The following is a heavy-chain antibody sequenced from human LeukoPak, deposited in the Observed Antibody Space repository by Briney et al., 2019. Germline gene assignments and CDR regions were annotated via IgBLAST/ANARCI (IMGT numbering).Heavy chain of an antibody. CDR3: ANTGSGSYYFDY. Sequence: GGSLRLSCAASGFTFSSDAMSWVRQAPEKGLEWVPGISRSGGSTYYADSVKGRFTISRDNSKNTLYLQMNSLRAEDTAVYYCANTGSGSYYFDYWGQGTLVTVSS. J-gene: IGHJ4*02. CDR2: ISRSGGST. V-gene: IGHV3-23*01. D-gene: IGHD1-26*01. CDR1: GFTFSSDA.